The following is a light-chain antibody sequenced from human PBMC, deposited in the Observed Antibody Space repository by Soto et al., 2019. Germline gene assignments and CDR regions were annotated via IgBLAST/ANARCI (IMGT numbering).Light chain of an antibody. CDR1: QGLSSY. J-gene: IGKJ4*01. Sequence: IQLTQSQSSLSASVGDRVTITCRASQGLSSYLDWYQQKPGKAPKLLIYAASTLQSGVPSRFSGSGSEPDFTHTSSSLQPEDFATYYCQQVNNYPLTFGGGTKVEI. CDR3: QQVNNYPLT. CDR2: AAS. V-gene: IGKV1-9*01.